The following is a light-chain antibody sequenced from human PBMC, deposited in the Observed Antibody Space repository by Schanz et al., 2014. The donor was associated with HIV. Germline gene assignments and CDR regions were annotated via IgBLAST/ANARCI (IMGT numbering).Light chain of an antibody. J-gene: IGLJ3*02. CDR3: AAWDDTLNGWV. V-gene: IGLV1-40*01. CDR1: SSNIGAGYD. CDR2: GDN. Sequence: HSVLTQPPSVSGAPGQWVTVSCSGGSSNIGAGYDVHWYQQLPGTAPKLLIYGDNNRPSGVPDRVSGSRSGTSASLAISGLQSGDEADYYCAAWDDTLNGWVFGGGTKLTVL.